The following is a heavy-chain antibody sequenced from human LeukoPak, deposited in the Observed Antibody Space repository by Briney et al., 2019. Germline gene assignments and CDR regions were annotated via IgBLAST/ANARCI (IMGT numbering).Heavy chain of an antibody. Sequence: ASVKVSCKASGYTFTGYYMHWVRQAPGQGLEWMGIINPSGGSTSYAQKFQGRVTMTRDTSISTAYMELSRLRSDDTAVYYCARVYSGSPDAFDIWGQGTMVTVSS. D-gene: IGHD1-26*01. CDR3: ARVYSGSPDAFDI. V-gene: IGHV1-46*01. J-gene: IGHJ3*02. CDR2: INPSGGST. CDR1: GYTFTGYY.